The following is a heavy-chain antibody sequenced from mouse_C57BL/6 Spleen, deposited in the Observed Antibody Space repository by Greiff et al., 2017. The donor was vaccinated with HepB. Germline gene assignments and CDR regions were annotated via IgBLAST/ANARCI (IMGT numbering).Heavy chain of an antibody. Sequence: QVQLQQSGAELVKPGASVKLSCKASGYTFTSYWMQWVKQRPGQGLEWIGEIDPSDSYTNYNQKFKGKATLTVDTSSSTAYMQLSSLTSEDSAVYYCARGTTVPAWFAYWGQGTLVTVSA. CDR3: ARGTTVPAWFAY. CDR1: GYTFTSYW. CDR2: IDPSDSYT. V-gene: IGHV1-50*01. J-gene: IGHJ3*01. D-gene: IGHD1-1*01.